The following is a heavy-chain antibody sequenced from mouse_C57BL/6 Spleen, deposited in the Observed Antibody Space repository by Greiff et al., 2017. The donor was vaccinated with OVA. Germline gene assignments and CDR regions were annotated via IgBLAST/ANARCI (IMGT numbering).Heavy chain of an antibody. Sequence: QVQLQQPGAELVMPGASVKLSCKASGYTFTSYWMHWVKQRPGQGLEWIGEIDPSDSYTNYNQKFKGKSTLTVDKSSSTAYMQLSSLTSEDSAVYYCARGWDVAMDYWGQGTSVTVSS. V-gene: IGHV1-69*01. CDR3: ARGWDVAMDY. D-gene: IGHD4-1*01. CDR2: IDPSDSYT. CDR1: GYTFTSYW. J-gene: IGHJ4*01.